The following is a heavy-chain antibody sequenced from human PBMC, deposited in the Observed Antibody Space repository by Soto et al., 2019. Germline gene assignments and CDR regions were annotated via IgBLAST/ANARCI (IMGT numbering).Heavy chain of an antibody. CDR2: IIPIFGTA. D-gene: IGHD4-17*01. V-gene: IGHV1-69*13. Sequence: GASVKVSCKASGGTFSSYAISWVRQAPGQGLEWMGGIIPIFGTANYAQKFQGRVTITADESTSTAYMELSSLRSEDTAVYYCARAPYGDYSDAFDIWGQGTMVTVSS. J-gene: IGHJ3*02. CDR1: GGTFSSYA. CDR3: ARAPYGDYSDAFDI.